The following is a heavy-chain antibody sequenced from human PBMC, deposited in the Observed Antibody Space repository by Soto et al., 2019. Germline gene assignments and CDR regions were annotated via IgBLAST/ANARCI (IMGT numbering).Heavy chain of an antibody. V-gene: IGHV2-5*02. CDR1: GFSLNTRVLG. CDR2: IYWDNDK. Sequence: QITLKESGPTLVKPTQTLTLTCAFSGFSLNTRVLGVGWILQPPGKALEWLALIYWDNDKRYSPSLKSRLTITKDTPKNHVVLMMTDMDPVDTATYYCAHNNYYPSGSIYWGQGTLVTVSS. CDR3: AHNNYYPSGSIY. J-gene: IGHJ4*02. D-gene: IGHD3-10*01.